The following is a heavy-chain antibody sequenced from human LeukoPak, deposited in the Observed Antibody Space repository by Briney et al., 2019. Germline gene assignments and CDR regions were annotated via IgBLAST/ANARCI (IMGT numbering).Heavy chain of an antibody. V-gene: IGHV3-7*01. Sequence: PGGSLRLSCAASGFTFSGYWMSWVRQAPGKGREWVANIKQDGSEKYYVDSVKGRFTISRDNAKNSLYLQMNSLRAEDTAVYYCARDGLWPFDYWGQGTLVTVSS. CDR2: IKQDGSEK. CDR1: GFTFSGYW. J-gene: IGHJ4*02. CDR3: ARDGLWPFDY.